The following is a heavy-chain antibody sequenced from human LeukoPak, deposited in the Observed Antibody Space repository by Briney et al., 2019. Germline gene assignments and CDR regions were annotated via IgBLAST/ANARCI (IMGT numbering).Heavy chain of an antibody. V-gene: IGHV4-39*01. Sequence: SETLSLTCTVSGGSISGSFYWGWIRQPPGKGLEWIGSIYNYGSTFHNPSLKSRVTMSVDRSKNQFSLKVNSVTAADTAVYYCARGGDLRAGWFDLWGRGNLVSVSS. D-gene: IGHD4-17*01. J-gene: IGHJ2*01. CDR3: ARGGDLRAGWFDL. CDR1: GGSISGSFY. CDR2: IYNYGST.